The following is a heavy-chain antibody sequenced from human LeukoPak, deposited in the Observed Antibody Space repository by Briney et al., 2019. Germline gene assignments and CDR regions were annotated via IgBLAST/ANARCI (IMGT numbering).Heavy chain of an antibody. J-gene: IGHJ6*03. CDR2: IYHSGST. Sequence: PSETLSLTCAVSGYSISSGYYWGWIRQPPGKGLEWIGSIYHSGSTYYNPSLKSRVTISVDTSKNQFSLKLSSVTAADTAVYYCARLVLSESSDYMDVWGKGTTVTVSS. CDR3: ARLVLSESSDYMDV. D-gene: IGHD3-16*02. CDR1: GYSISSGYY. V-gene: IGHV4-38-2*01.